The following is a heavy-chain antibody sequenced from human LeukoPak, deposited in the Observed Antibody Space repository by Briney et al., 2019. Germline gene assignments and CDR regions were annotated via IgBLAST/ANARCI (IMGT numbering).Heavy chain of an antibody. J-gene: IGHJ5*02. CDR3: ARHSRGVTSAYYFWIDP. D-gene: IGHD2/OR15-2a*01. V-gene: IGHV4-39*01. Sequence: SETLSLTCTVSGGSISSSSYNWGWIRQPPGKGLEWIGNIYYTGRTYYNPSLKSRVTISVDTSKNQFSLKLSSVTAADTAVYFCARHSRGVTSAYYFWIDPWGQGTLVTVFS. CDR2: IYYTGRT. CDR1: GGSISSSSYN.